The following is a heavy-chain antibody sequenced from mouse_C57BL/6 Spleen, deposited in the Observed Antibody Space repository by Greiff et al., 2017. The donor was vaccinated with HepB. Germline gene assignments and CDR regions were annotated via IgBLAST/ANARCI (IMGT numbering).Heavy chain of an antibody. CDR1: GYTFTSYW. J-gene: IGHJ3*01. CDR2: IGPNSGGT. V-gene: IGHV1-72*01. D-gene: IGHD6-1*01. Sequence: QVQLQQSGAELVKPGASVKLSCKASGYTFTSYWMHWVKPRPGRGLEWIGRIGPNSGGTKYNEKFTSKATLTVDKPSSTAYMQLSSLTSEDAAVYYGAIFPSIWPPWFSYWGEGTLVTVSA. CDR3: AIFPSIWPPWFSY.